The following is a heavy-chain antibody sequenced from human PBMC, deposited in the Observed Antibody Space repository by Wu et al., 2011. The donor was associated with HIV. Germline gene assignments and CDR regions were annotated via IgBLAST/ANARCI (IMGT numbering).Heavy chain of an antibody. D-gene: IGHD3-22*01. V-gene: IGHV1-69*05. CDR2: IIPIFSTA. CDR3: ARGIPYYYDSSGYSSTPYYFDY. J-gene: IGHJ4*02. CDR1: GGTFSSYG. Sequence: QVQLVQSGAEVKKPGSSVKVYCKASGGTFSSYGISWVRQAPGQGPEWMGGIIPIFSTANYAQKFQGRVTITTDESTSTAYMELSSLRSEDTAVYYCARGIPYYYDSSGYSSTPYYFDYWGQGTLVTVSS.